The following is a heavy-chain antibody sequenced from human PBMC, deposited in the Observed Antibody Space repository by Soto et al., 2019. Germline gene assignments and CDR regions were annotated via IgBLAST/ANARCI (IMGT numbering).Heavy chain of an antibody. CDR2: IIPILGIA. CDR3: AREPDDLYSSDK. Sequence: EASVKVSCKASGGTFNSYAISWVRQAHGQGLEWMGRIIPILGIANYAQKFQGRVTITADKSTSTAYMELSSLRSEDTAVYYCAREPDDLYSSDKWGQGTLVTVSS. CDR1: GGTFNSYA. D-gene: IGHD6-19*01. J-gene: IGHJ4*02. V-gene: IGHV1-69*04.